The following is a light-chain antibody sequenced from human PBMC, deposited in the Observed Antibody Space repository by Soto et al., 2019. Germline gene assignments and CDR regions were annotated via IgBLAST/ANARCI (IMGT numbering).Light chain of an antibody. CDR1: SSNIGNNY. J-gene: IGLJ1*01. CDR2: DNN. CDR3: GTWDSSRSADV. V-gene: IGLV1-51*01. Sequence: QSVLTQPPSVSAAPGQTVTISCSGSSSNIGNNYVSWYQQLPGTAPKLLIYDNNKRPSGIPDRFSGSKSGTSATLGITGLQTGDEADYYCGTWDSSRSADVFGTGTKLTVL.